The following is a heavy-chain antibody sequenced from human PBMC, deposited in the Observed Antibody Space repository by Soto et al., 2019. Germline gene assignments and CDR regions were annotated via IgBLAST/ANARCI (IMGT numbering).Heavy chain of an antibody. V-gene: IGHV3-21*01. CDR2: ISSSSSYI. J-gene: IGHJ6*04. D-gene: IGHD1-26*01. CDR3: ARVRSGSQRGMDV. Sequence: GGVLRLSCAASGFIFSSYSMNWVRQAPGKGLEWVSSISSSSSYIYYADSVKGRFTISRDNAKNSLYLQMNSLRAEDTTVYYCARVRSGSQRGMDVWGKGTTVTVSS. CDR1: GFIFSSYS.